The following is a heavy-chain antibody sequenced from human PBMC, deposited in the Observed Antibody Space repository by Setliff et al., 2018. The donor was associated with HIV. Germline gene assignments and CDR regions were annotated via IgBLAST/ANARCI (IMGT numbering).Heavy chain of an antibody. Sequence: SETLSLTCSVSGGSVSSVNYYWSWIRQPPGKGLEWIGYIHYTGSTTYNSSLKSRVTISVDTSKNQFSLELSSVTAADTSVYYCARHWLSQDLVSGNYRSHYYLDYWGQGMLVTVSS. CDR3: ARHWLSQDLVSGNYRSHYYLDY. CDR2: IHYTGST. D-gene: IGHD3-16*02. J-gene: IGHJ4*02. V-gene: IGHV4-61*01. CDR1: GGSVSSVNYY.